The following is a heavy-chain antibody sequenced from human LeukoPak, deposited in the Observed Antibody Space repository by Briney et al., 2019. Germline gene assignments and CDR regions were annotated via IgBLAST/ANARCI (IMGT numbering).Heavy chain of an antibody. V-gene: IGHV3-21*01. CDR3: ARDGSGPSGGFDY. J-gene: IGHJ4*02. Sequence: PGGSLRLSCAASGFTFSSYSMNWVRQAPGKGLEWVSSISSSSSYIYYADSVKGRFTISRDNAKNSLHLQMNSLRAEDTAVYYCARDGSGPSGGFDYWGQGTLVTVSS. CDR2: ISSSSSYI. CDR1: GFTFSSYS. D-gene: IGHD6-25*01.